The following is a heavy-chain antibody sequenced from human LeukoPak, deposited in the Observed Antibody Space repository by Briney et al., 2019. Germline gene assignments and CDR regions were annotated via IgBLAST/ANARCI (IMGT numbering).Heavy chain of an antibody. V-gene: IGHV3-74*01. CDR2: INSDGTYA. CDR1: GFTFSSSW. CDR3: ARDGGSYFDY. J-gene: IGHJ4*02. D-gene: IGHD3-10*01. Sequence: GGSLRLSCVDSGFTFSSSWMSWVRQAPGKGLVWVSRINSDGTYAHYVDSVKGRFTISRDNARNTLYLQMNSLRAEDTAVYYCARDGGSYFDYWGQGTLVTVSS.